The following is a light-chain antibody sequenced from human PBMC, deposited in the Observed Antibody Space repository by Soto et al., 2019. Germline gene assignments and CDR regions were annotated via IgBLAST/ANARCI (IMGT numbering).Light chain of an antibody. CDR3: RSYDSSLTAVV. Sequence: QSVLTQPPSVSGAPGQGVAISCTGSRSNIGAGHDVQWYQQLPGTAPKLLIYGNNNRPSGVPDRFSGSKSGASASLAITGLQAEDEADYYCRSYDSSLTAVVFGGGTKVTVL. J-gene: IGLJ2*01. V-gene: IGLV1-40*01. CDR1: RSNIGAGHD. CDR2: GNN.